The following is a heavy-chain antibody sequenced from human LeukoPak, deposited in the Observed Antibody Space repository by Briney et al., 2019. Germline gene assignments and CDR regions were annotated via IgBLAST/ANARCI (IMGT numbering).Heavy chain of an antibody. Sequence: GGSLRLSCAASGFTFSSYWMHWVRQAPGKGLVWVSRINSDGSSTSYADSEKGRFTISRDNAKNTLYLQMNSLRAEDTAVYYCARAYYDILTGYTHKAHYGMDVWGQGATVTVSS. CDR1: GFTFSSYW. CDR2: INSDGSST. V-gene: IGHV3-74*01. J-gene: IGHJ6*02. D-gene: IGHD3-9*01. CDR3: ARAYYDILTGYTHKAHYGMDV.